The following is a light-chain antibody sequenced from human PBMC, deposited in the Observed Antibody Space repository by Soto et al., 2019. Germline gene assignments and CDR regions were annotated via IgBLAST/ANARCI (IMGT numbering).Light chain of an antibody. CDR1: QSVRTN. V-gene: IGKV3-15*01. CDR3: QQYSNVPPWT. Sequence: EIVMTQSPDTLSVSPGERATLSCRASQSVRTNLAWYQNKPGQAPRLLIYGASTRATDIPGRFSGSGSGTECTLTISSLQSDDFAVYYCQQYSNVPPWTFGQGTKVEIK. CDR2: GAS. J-gene: IGKJ1*01.